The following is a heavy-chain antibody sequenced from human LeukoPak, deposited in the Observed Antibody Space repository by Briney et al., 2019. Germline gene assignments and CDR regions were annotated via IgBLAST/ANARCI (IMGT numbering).Heavy chain of an antibody. J-gene: IGHJ5*02. Sequence: GESLKISCKGPGYSFTSYWIGWVRQMPGKGLEWMGIIYPGDSDTRYSPSFQGQVTISADKSISTAYLQWSSLKASDTAMYYCARVAIAARPYNWFDPWGQGTLVTVSS. CDR1: GYSFTSYW. V-gene: IGHV5-51*01. CDR2: IYPGDSDT. D-gene: IGHD6-6*01. CDR3: ARVAIAARPYNWFDP.